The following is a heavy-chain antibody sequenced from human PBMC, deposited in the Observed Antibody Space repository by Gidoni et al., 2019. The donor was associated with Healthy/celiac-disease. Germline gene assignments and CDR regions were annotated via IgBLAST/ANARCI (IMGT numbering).Heavy chain of an antibody. CDR2: ISSSSSYI. Sequence: EVQLVESGGGLVKPGGSLRLSCAASGFTFSSYSMNWVRQAPGKGLGWVSSISSSSSYIYYADAVKGRFTISRDNAKNSLYLQMNSLRAEDTAVYYCARVGITIYGMDVWGQGTTVTVSS. CDR1: GFTFSSYS. V-gene: IGHV3-21*01. CDR3: ARVGITIYGMDV. D-gene: IGHD3-3*01. J-gene: IGHJ6*02.